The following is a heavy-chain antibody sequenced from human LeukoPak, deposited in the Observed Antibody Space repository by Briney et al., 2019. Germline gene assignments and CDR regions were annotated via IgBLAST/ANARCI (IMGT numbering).Heavy chain of an antibody. CDR1: GFTIKTSY. CDR3: ARDDRRDGHNYAFDY. Sequence: GGSLRLSCAASGFTIKTSYMTWVRQAPGKGLEWVSVIYSNGNTYYADSVKGRFTISRDNSKNTLYLQISSLRVEDTAMYYCARDDRRDGHNYAFDYWGQGTPVTVSS. CDR2: IYSNGNT. V-gene: IGHV3-53*01. J-gene: IGHJ4*02. D-gene: IGHD5-24*01.